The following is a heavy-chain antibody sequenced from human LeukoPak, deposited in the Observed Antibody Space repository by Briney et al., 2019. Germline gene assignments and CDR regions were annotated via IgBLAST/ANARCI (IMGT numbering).Heavy chain of an antibody. D-gene: IGHD3-10*01. V-gene: IGHV3-7*04. CDR3: ARGPITLVRERYYYYGVDV. CDR2: IKQDGSGK. J-gene: IGHJ6*02. Sequence: GGSLRLSCAASGFTFSSYWMSWVRQAPGKGLEWVANIKQDGSGKYYVDSVKGRFTISRDNAKNSLYLQMNSLRAEDTAVYYCARGPITLVRERYYYYGVDVWGQGTTVTVSS. CDR1: GFTFSSYW.